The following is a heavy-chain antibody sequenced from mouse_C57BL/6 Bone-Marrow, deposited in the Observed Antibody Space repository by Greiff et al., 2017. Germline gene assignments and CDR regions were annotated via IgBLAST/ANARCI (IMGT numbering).Heavy chain of an antibody. CDR3: APYSNYGCWFAY. CDR2: IYPGDGDT. Sequence: QVQLKQSGPELVKPGASVKISCKASGYAFSSSWMNWVKQRPGKGLEWIGRIYPGDGDTNYNGKFKGKATLTADKSSSTAYMQLSSLTSEDSAVYFCAPYSNYGCWFAYWGQGTLVTVSA. CDR1: GYAFSSSW. D-gene: IGHD2-5*01. J-gene: IGHJ3*01. V-gene: IGHV1-82*01.